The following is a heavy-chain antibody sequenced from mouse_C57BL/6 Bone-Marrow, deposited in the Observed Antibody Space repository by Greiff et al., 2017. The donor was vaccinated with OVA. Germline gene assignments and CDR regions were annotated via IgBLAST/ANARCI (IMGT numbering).Heavy chain of an antibody. CDR2: IYPRSGNP. Sequence: VQLQQSGAELARPGASVKLSCKASGYTFTSYGISWVKQRTGQGLEWIGEIYPRSGNPYYNEKFKGKATLTADKSSSTAYMELRSLTSEDSAVYVGASDDNDGYFDYWGQGTTLTVSA. J-gene: IGHJ2*01. CDR3: ASDDNDGYFDY. CDR1: GYTFTSYG. V-gene: IGHV1-81*01. D-gene: IGHD2-4*01.